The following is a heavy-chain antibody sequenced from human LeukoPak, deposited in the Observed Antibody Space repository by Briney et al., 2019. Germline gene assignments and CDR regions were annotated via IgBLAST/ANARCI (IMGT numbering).Heavy chain of an antibody. D-gene: IGHD3-10*01. CDR1: GFTFSDYY. Sequence: GGSLRLSCAASGFTFSDYYMSWIRQAPGKGLEWVSYISSSSSYTNYADSVKGRFTISRDNAKNSLYLQMNSLRAEDTAVYYCARDAKGDYYGSGSYLHPDYWGQRTLVTVSS. CDR3: ARDAKGDYYGSGSYLHPDY. V-gene: IGHV3-11*06. CDR2: ISSSSSYT. J-gene: IGHJ4*02.